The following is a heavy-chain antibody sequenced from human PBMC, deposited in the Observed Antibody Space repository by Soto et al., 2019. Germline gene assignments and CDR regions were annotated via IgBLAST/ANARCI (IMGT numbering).Heavy chain of an antibody. D-gene: IGHD6-13*01. CDR1: GGTFSSYA. J-gene: IGHJ6*02. CDR3: ARASSSWYGGDYYYYYGMDV. Sequence: SVKVSCKASGGTFSSYAISWVRQAPGQGLEWMGGIIPIFGTANYAQKFQGRVTITADESASTAYMELSSLRSEDTAVYYCARASSSWYGGDYYYYYGMDVWGQGTTVTVSS. CDR2: IIPIFGTA. V-gene: IGHV1-69*13.